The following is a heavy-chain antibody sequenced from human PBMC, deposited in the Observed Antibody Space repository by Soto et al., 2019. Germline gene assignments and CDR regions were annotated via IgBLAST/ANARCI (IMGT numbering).Heavy chain of an antibody. J-gene: IGHJ6*03. CDR3: ARSRAWSGYYYYYYMDV. CDR2: IYYSGST. Sequence: SETLSLTCTVSGGSISSYYWSWIRQPPGKGLEWIGYIYYSGSTNYNPSLKSRVTISVDTSKNQFSLKLSSVTAADTPVYYCARSRAWSGYYYYYYMDVWGKGTTVTVSS. CDR1: GGSISSYY. D-gene: IGHD3-3*01. V-gene: IGHV4-59*01.